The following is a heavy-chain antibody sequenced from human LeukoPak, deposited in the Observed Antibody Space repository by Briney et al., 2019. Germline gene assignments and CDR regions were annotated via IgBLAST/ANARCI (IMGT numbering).Heavy chain of an antibody. CDR1: GFTFSGYA. CDR2: ISGSGGST. CDR3: AKDWAVAGRGSYSRLDY. V-gene: IGHV3-23*01. J-gene: IGHJ4*02. Sequence: GGSLRLSCAASGFTFSGYAMSWVRQAPGKGLEWVSAISGSGGSTYYADSVKGRFTISRDNSKNTLYLQMNGLRAEDTAVYYCAKDWAVAGRGSYSRLDYWGQGTLVTVSS. D-gene: IGHD6-19*01.